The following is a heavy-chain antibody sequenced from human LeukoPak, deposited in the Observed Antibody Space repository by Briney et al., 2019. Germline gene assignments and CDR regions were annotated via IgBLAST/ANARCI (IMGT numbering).Heavy chain of an antibody. CDR2: IYTSGST. CDR3: ARDFRSPRGMGDHNWFDP. D-gene: IGHD1-26*01. Sequence: SETLSLTCTVSGGSISSYYWSWIRQPAGKGLEWIGRIYTSGSTNYNPSLKSRVTMSVDTSKNQFSLKLSSVTAADTAVYYCARDFRSPRGMGDHNWFDPWGQGTLVTVSS. V-gene: IGHV4-4*07. CDR1: GGSISSYY. J-gene: IGHJ5*02.